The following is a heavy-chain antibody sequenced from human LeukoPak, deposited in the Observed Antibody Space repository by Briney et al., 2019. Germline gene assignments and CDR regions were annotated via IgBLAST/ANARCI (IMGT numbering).Heavy chain of an antibody. V-gene: IGHV3-48*04. D-gene: IGHD4-23*01. CDR1: GLPFTNAW. CDR3: ARVTTVGGRYLDL. Sequence: GGSLRLSCAASGLPFTNAWMSWVRQAPGKGLEWISYIGSGSYTIYYADSVKGRFTTFRDNAKNSLYLQMNGLRAEDTAVYYCARVTTVGGRYLDLWGRGTLVTVSS. CDR2: IGSGSYTI. J-gene: IGHJ2*01.